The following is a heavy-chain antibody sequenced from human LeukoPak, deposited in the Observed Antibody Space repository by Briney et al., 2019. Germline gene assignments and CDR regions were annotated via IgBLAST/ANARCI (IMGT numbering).Heavy chain of an antibody. J-gene: IGHJ4*02. CDR1: GFSFSTFG. V-gene: IGHV3-33*06. CDR3: AKGGYDYVEMGYFDY. D-gene: IGHD5-12*01. CDR2: IWNDGSKK. Sequence: PGGSLRLSCAASGFSFSTFGMHWARRAPGKGLEWVAVIWNDGSKKFYAESVKGRFTISRDNSKNTLYLQMNSLRAEDTAVYYCAKGGYDYVEMGYFDYWGQGTLVTVSS.